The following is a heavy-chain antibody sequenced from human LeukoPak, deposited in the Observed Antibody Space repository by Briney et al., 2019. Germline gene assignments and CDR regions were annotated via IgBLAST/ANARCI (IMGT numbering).Heavy chain of an antibody. Sequence: GGSLRLSCAASGLTFSGFATHWVRHASGKGLECVGRIETNAKNYATTYSASEKGRFISSRDESKNTAYLQMNSLNTDDTAVYYCTKDGGSWSHLDSWGQGTLVTVPS. CDR1: GLTFSGFA. CDR3: TKDGGSWSHLDS. V-gene: IGHV3-73*01. D-gene: IGHD2-15*01. CDR2: IETNAKNYAT. J-gene: IGHJ4*02.